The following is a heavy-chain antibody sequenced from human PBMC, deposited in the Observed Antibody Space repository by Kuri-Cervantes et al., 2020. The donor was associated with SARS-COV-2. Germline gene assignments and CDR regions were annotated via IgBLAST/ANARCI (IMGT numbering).Heavy chain of an antibody. V-gene: IGHV4-38-2*01. D-gene: IGHD3-10*01. CDR1: GYSISSGYY. J-gene: IGHJ3*02. Sequence: SETLSLTCAVSGYSISSGYYWGWIRQPPGKGLEWIGSIYHSGSTYYNPSLKSRVTISVDTSKNQFPLKLSSVTAADTAVYYCASGSRGAFDIWGQGTMVTVSS. CDR2: IYHSGST. CDR3: ASGSRGAFDI.